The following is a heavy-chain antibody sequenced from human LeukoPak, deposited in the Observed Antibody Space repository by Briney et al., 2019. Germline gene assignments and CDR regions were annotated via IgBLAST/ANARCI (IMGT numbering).Heavy chain of an antibody. CDR2: INPNSGGT. Sequence: GASVKLSCKASGYTFIDYEFFWVRQAPGQGLGWMGWINPNSGGTNYAQKFQGRVTMTRDTSISTAYMELSRLRSDDTAVYYCAREEGSSWYQFDYWGQGTLVTVSS. D-gene: IGHD6-13*01. CDR3: AREEGSSWYQFDY. CDR1: GYTFIDYE. V-gene: IGHV1-2*02. J-gene: IGHJ4*02.